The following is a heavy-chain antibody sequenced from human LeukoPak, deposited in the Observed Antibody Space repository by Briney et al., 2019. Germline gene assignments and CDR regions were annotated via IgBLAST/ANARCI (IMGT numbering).Heavy chain of an antibody. D-gene: IGHD1-26*01. CDR3: ARALGKWELLN. Sequence: ASVKVSCKASGYTFTYRYLHWVRQAPGQVLEWMGWITPFNGNTNYAQKFQDRVTITRDRSMSTAYMELSSLRSEDTAMYYCARALGKWELLNWGQGTLVTVSS. CDR1: GYTFTYRY. J-gene: IGHJ4*02. CDR2: ITPFNGNT. V-gene: IGHV1-45*02.